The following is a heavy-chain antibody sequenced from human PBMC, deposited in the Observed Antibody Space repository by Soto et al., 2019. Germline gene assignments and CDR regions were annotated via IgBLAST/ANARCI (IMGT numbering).Heavy chain of an antibody. J-gene: IGHJ6*02. Sequence: QVQLVQSGAEVKKPGASVKVSCKASGYTFTSYGISWVRQATGQGLEWMGWISAYNGNTNYAQKLQSRVTMTTDTSTSTAYMELRSLRSDDTAVYYCAREVWIAAAGNYRDGMDVWGQGTTVTVSS. D-gene: IGHD6-13*01. CDR3: AREVWIAAAGNYRDGMDV. V-gene: IGHV1-18*01. CDR2: ISAYNGNT. CDR1: GYTFTSYG.